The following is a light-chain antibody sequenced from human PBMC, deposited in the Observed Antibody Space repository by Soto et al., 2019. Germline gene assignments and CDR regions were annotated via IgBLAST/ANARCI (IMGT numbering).Light chain of an antibody. CDR3: SSYTSSSTPYV. V-gene: IGLV2-14*01. Sequence: QSVLTHPASVSGSPGQSITISCTGTSSDVGSYNYVSWYQQHPVEAPKLMIYDVTNRPSGVSDRFSGSKSGNTASLTISGLQAEDEADYYCSSYTSSSTPYVFGTGTKVTVL. CDR2: DVT. CDR1: SSDVGSYNY. J-gene: IGLJ1*01.